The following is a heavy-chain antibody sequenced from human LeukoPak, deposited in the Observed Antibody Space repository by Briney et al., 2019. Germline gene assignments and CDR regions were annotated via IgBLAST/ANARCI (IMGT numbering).Heavy chain of an antibody. D-gene: IGHD6-19*01. CDR1: GFTFSSYS. Sequence: GGSLRLSCAASGFTFSSYSMNWVRQAPGKGLEWVSSISSSSSYIYYADSVKGRFTISRDNSKNTLYLQMNSLRAEDTAVYYCARDGYSSGWGDYWGQGTLVTVSS. CDR3: ARDGYSSGWGDY. J-gene: IGHJ4*02. CDR2: ISSSSSYI. V-gene: IGHV3-21*01.